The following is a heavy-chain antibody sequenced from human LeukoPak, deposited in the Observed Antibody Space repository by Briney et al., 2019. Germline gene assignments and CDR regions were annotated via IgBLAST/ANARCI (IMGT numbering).Heavy chain of an antibody. CDR1: GFTFSSYS. J-gene: IGHJ6*03. Sequence: PGGSLRLSCAASGFTFSSYSMNWVRQAPGKGLEWVSSISSSSSYIYYADSVKGRFTISRDNAKNSLYLQMNSLRAEDTAVYYCAREVSPFWSGYYTAYYYYYMDVWGKGTTVTVSS. V-gene: IGHV3-21*01. CDR2: ISSSSSYI. CDR3: AREVSPFWSGYYTAYYYYYMDV. D-gene: IGHD3-3*01.